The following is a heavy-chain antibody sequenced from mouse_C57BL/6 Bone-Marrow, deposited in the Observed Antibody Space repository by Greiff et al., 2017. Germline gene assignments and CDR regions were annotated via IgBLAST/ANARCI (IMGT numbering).Heavy chain of an antibody. V-gene: IGHV1-81*01. CDR2: IYPRSGNT. J-gene: IGHJ2*01. CDR3: AAWPTIVTYFDY. D-gene: IGHD2-5*01. CDR1: GYTFTSYG. Sequence: VQLQQSGAELARPGASVKLSCKASGYTFTSYGISWVKQRTGQGLEWIGEIYPRSGNTYYNEKFKGKATLTADKSSSTAYMEPRSLTSEDSAVYFCAAWPTIVTYFDYWGQGTTLTVSS.